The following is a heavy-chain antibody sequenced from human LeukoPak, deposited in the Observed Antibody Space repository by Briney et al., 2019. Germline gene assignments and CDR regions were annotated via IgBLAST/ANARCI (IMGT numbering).Heavy chain of an antibody. CDR1: GFTFSLYA. D-gene: IGHD2-2*01. CDR3: ARDTFQPGLIDS. V-gene: IGHV3-21*05. Sequence: PGGSLRLSCAASGFTFSLYAMNWVREAPGKGLEGVSYINDDSSDIHYACSVRGRFTISRDDARKTLYLQLSSLRVEDTAVYSCARDTFQPGLIDSWGQGPLVTVSS. J-gene: IGHJ4*02. CDR2: INDDSSDI.